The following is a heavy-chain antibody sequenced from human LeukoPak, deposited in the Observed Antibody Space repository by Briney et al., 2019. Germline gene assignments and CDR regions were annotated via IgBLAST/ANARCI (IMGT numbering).Heavy chain of an antibody. V-gene: IGHV3-30-3*01. CDR3: ARDISGSYTVDY. J-gene: IGHJ4*02. Sequence: QPGGSLRLSCAASGFTFSSHAMHWVRQAPGKGLDWVAVIQYDGSTKYYADSVKGRFTISRDNSRNTLDLQMNSLRAEDTAIYYCARDISGSYTVDYWGQGTLVTVSS. D-gene: IGHD1-26*01. CDR2: IQYDGSTK. CDR1: GFTFSSHA.